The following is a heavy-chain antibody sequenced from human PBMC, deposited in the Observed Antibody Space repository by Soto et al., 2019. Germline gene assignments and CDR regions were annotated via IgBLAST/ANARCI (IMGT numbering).Heavy chain of an antibody. D-gene: IGHD1-26*01. CDR3: ARQTGLGATNY. Sequence: HPGGSLRLSCAVSGFTFNNLWMHWVRQAPGKGLVWVARINTDGSVTSHADSVKGRFTISRDNAKSTLSLQMNSLRAEDSARYYCARQTGLGATNYWGRGTLVTVSS. CDR1: GFTFNNLW. V-gene: IGHV3-74*01. J-gene: IGHJ4*02. CDR2: INTDGSVT.